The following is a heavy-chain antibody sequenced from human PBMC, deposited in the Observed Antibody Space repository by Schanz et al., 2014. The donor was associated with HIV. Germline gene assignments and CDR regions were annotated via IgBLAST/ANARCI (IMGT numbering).Heavy chain of an antibody. CDR1: GFTFSNYG. J-gene: IGHJ4*02. V-gene: IGHV3-23*01. D-gene: IGHD3-22*01. Sequence: EVQLLESGGGLVQPGGSLRLSCAASGFTFSNYGMSWVRQAPGKGLEWVSGIRGTGGSTYYEDSVKGRFTISRDNSKDTLYLQMTTLRTEDTAVYYCAKPEYDSSGNSQSHFDYWGQGTLVTVSS. CDR3: AKPEYDSSGNSQSHFDY. CDR2: IRGTGGST.